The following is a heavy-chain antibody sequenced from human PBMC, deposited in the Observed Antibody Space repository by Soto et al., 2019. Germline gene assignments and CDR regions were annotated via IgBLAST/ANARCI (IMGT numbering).Heavy chain of an antibody. Sequence: QVQLQESGPGLVKPSQTLSLTCTVSGGSISSGDFYWTWIRQPPGKGLEWIGHIFYSGSTYYNPSLKSRIAISVDTSRNQFSLKVNSVTAADTAVYYCARLPFFCSGGGCNYNFYGLDVWGQGTTVTVSS. D-gene: IGHD2-15*01. CDR1: GGSISSGDFY. J-gene: IGHJ6*02. CDR2: IFYSGST. CDR3: ARLPFFCSGGGCNYNFYGLDV. V-gene: IGHV4-30-4*01.